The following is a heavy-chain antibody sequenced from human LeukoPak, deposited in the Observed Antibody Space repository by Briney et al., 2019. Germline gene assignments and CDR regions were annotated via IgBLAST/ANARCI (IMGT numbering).Heavy chain of an antibody. CDR2: MSAGGEST. D-gene: IGHD3-22*01. CDR3: AKDYYDSSGPRFDY. Sequence: GGSLRLSCAASGFTFSNYPMSWVRQAPGKGLEWVSAMSAGGESTYYADSAKGRFTISRDNSKNTLYLQMNSLRAEDTAIYYCAKDYYDSSGPRFDYWGQGTLVTVSS. V-gene: IGHV3-23*01. J-gene: IGHJ4*02. CDR1: GFTFSNYP.